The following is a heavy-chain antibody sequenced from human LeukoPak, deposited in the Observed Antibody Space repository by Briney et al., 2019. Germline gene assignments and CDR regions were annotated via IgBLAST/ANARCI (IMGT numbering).Heavy chain of an antibody. CDR2: IFRDGTNP. J-gene: IGHJ4*02. Sequence: GGSLRLSCTASGFTFSSYWMHWIRQVPGKGLVWVPRIFRDGTNPAYADSVKGRFTISRDNAKNSLYLQMNSLRAEDTAVYYCARDGAAVGTNFDYWGQGTLVTVSS. CDR1: GFTFSSYW. V-gene: IGHV3-74*01. D-gene: IGHD6-13*01. CDR3: ARDGAAVGTNFDY.